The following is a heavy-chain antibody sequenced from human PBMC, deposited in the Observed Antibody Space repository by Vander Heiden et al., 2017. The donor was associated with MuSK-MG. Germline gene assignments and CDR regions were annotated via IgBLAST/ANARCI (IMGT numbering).Heavy chain of an antibody. V-gene: IGHV3-21*01. CDR2: ISSSSSYI. J-gene: IGHJ3*02. D-gene: IGHD3-22*01. Sequence: EVQLVESGGGLVKPGGSLRLSCAASGFTFSSYSMNWVRQAPGKGLEWVSSISSSSSYIYYADSVKGRFTISRDNAKNSLYLQMNSLRAEDTAVYYCATVDYYDSSGYASYAFDIWGQGTMVTVSS. CDR1: GFTFSSYS. CDR3: ATVDYYDSSGYASYAFDI.